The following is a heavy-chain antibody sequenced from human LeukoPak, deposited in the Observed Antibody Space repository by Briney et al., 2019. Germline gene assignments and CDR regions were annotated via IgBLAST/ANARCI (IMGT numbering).Heavy chain of an antibody. CDR2: IYYSGST. J-gene: IGHJ4*02. CDR3: AREARFALPVVGSGDY. CDR1: GGSISSSSYY. D-gene: IGHD2-21*01. V-gene: IGHV4-39*07. Sequence: SETLSLTCTVSGGSISSSSYYWGWIRQPPGKGLEWIGSIYYSGSTYYNPSLKSRVTISVDTSKNQFSLKLRSVTAADTAVYYCAREARFALPVVGSGDYWGQGTLVTVSS.